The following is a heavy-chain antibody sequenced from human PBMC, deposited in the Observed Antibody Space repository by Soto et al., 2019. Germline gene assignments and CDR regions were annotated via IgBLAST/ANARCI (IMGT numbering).Heavy chain of an antibody. Sequence: PGGSLRLSCAASGFTFSSYAMSWVRQAPGKGLEWVSAISGSGGSTYYADSVKGRFTISRDNSKNTLYLQMNSLRAEDTAVYYCAKEGADFWSGYYPLAGWRADYWGQGTLVTVSS. V-gene: IGHV3-23*01. CDR3: AKEGADFWSGYYPLAGWRADY. J-gene: IGHJ4*02. D-gene: IGHD3-3*01. CDR2: ISGSGGST. CDR1: GFTFSSYA.